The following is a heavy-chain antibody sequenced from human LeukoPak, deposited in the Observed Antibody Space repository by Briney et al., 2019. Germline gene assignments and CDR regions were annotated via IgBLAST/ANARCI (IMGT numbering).Heavy chain of an antibody. Sequence: GGSLRLSCAASGFTFSSYEMNWVRQAPGKGLEWVSYISSSGSTIYYADSVKGRFTISRDNAKNSLYLQMNSLRAEDTAVYYCAKGGGSKAYFDYWGQGTLVTVSS. CDR3: AKGGGSKAYFDY. V-gene: IGHV3-48*03. CDR1: GFTFSSYE. CDR2: ISSSGSTI. J-gene: IGHJ4*02. D-gene: IGHD1-26*01.